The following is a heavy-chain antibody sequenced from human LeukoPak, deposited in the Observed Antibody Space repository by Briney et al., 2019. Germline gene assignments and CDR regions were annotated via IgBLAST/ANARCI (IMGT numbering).Heavy chain of an antibody. CDR3: AARFGSGSYAHLDY. D-gene: IGHD3-10*01. Sequence: GGSLRLSCAASGFTLSNAWLSWVRQAPGKGLEWVGRIKSTTDGGTTDYAAPVKGRFTISRDDSKNTLYLQMNSLKTEDTAVYYCAARFGSGSYAHLDYWGQGTLVTVSS. CDR1: GFTLSNAW. V-gene: IGHV3-15*01. J-gene: IGHJ4*02. CDR2: IKSTTDGGTT.